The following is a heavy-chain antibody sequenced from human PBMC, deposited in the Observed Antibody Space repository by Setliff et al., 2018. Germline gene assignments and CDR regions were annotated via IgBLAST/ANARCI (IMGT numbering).Heavy chain of an antibody. CDR3: ARSYYNFWSGYYRVNWFDP. J-gene: IGHJ5*02. CDR1: GGSISNYY. V-gene: IGHV4-4*07. CDR2: IYTSGST. Sequence: SETLSLTCTVSGGSISNYYWSWIRQPAGKGLEWIGRIYTSGSTNYNPSLKSRVTMSVDTSKNQFSLKLSSVTAADTAVYYCARSYYNFWSGYYRVNWFDPWGQGTLVTVSS. D-gene: IGHD3-3*01.